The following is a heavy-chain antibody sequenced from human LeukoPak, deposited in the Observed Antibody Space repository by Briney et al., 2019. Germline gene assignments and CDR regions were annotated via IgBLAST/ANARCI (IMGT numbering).Heavy chain of an antibody. J-gene: IGHJ3*02. D-gene: IGHD2-2*01. CDR1: GYTLTELS. Sequence: ASVKVSCKVSGYTLTELSMHWVRQAPGKGLEWMGGFDREDGVTIYAQKFQGRVTMTEDTSTDTAYMELSSLRSEDTAVYYCATVWDCSSTSCAFDIWGQGTMVTVSS. CDR2: FDREDGVT. CDR3: ATVWDCSSTSCAFDI. V-gene: IGHV1-24*01.